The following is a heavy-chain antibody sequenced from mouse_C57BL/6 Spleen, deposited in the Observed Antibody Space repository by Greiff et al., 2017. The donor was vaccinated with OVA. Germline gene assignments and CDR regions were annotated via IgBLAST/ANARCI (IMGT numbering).Heavy chain of an antibody. CDR2: IDPSDSYT. D-gene: IGHD2-2*01. Sequence: QVQLQQPGAELVRPGTSVKLSCKASGYTFTSYWMHWVKQRPGQGLEWIGVIDPSDSYTNYNQKFKGKATLTVDTSSSTAYMQLSSLTSEDSAVYYCARSRGYDRSFAYWGQGTLVTVSA. J-gene: IGHJ3*01. CDR1: GYTFTSYW. V-gene: IGHV1-59*01. CDR3: ARSRGYDRSFAY.